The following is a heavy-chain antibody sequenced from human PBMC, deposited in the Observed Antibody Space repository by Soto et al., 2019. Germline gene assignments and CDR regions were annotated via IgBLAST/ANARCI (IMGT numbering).Heavy chain of an antibody. V-gene: IGHV3-30-3*01. CDR1: GFTFSSYA. D-gene: IGHD2-2*01. CDR3: ARDQGYCSSTSCRLLDY. CDR2: ISYDGSNK. Sequence: PGGSLRLSCAASGFTFSSYAMHWVRQAPGKGLEWVAVISYDGSNKYYADSVKGRFTISRDNSKNTLYLQMNSLRAEDTAVYYCARDQGYCSSTSCRLLDYWGQGTLVTVSS. J-gene: IGHJ4*02.